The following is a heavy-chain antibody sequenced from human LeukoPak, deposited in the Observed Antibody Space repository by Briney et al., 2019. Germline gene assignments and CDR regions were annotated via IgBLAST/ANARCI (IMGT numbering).Heavy chain of an antibody. V-gene: IGHV3-74*01. CDR1: GFTFSSYW. CDR3: AREDETSGNDAFDI. J-gene: IGHJ3*02. D-gene: IGHD3-22*01. Sequence: GGSLRLSCAASGFTFSSYWMHWVRQPPGKGLVWVSRITSDGSGIGYADSVKGRFSTSRDNSKNTLYLQMNSLRAEDTAVYYCAREDETSGNDAFDIWGQGTMVTVSS. CDR2: ITSDGSGI.